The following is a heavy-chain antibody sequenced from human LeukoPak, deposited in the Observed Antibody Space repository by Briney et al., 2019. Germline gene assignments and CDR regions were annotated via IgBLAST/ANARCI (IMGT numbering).Heavy chain of an antibody. CDR1: GFTFSSYV. J-gene: IGHJ4*02. D-gene: IGHD2-15*01. CDR2: ISGSGGST. V-gene: IGHV3-23*01. Sequence: GGSLRLSCAASGFTFSSYVMSWVRQAPGKGLEWVSAISGSGGSTYYADSVKGRFTISRDNSKNTLYLQMNSLRAEDTAVYCCAARSGGRKDCWGQGTLVTVSS. CDR3: AARSGGRKDC.